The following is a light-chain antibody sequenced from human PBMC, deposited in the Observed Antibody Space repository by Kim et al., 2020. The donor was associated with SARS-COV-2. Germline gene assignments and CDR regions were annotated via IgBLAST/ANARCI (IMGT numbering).Light chain of an antibody. J-gene: IGKJ1*01. CDR1: QSVSSSY. CDR3: QQYDSSHWT. V-gene: IGKV3-20*01. Sequence: EIVLTQSPGTLSLSPGERAALSCRASQSVSSSYVAWYQQKPGQAPRLLIYDASSRATGIPDRFSGSGSGTDFTLTISSLEPEDFAVYYCQQYDSSHWTFGQGTKVDIK. CDR2: DAS.